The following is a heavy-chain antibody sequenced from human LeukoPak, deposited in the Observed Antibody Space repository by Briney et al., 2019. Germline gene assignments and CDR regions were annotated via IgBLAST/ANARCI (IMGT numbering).Heavy chain of an antibody. D-gene: IGHD3-3*01. Sequence: GGSLRLSCAASGFTFSSYEMSWVRQAPGKGLEWVSYISSSGSTIYYADSVKGRFTISRDNAKNSLYLQMNSLRAEDTAVYYCAREYYDFWSGYSTFYYYYMDVWGKGTTVTVSS. CDR1: GFTFSSYE. J-gene: IGHJ6*03. CDR2: ISSSGSTI. V-gene: IGHV3-48*03. CDR3: AREYYDFWSGYSTFYYYYMDV.